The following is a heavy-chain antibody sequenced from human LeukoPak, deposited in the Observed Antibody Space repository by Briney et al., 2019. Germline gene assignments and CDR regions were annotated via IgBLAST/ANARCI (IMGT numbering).Heavy chain of an antibody. J-gene: IGHJ4*02. CDR2: IYYSGST. CDR3: ARHLEDGYNPFDY. Sequence: PSETLSLTCTVSGGSISSSSYYWGWIRQPPGKGLEWIGSIYYSGSTYYNPSLKSRVTISVDTSKNQFSLKLSSVTAADTAVYYCARHLEDGYNPFDYWGQGTLVTVSS. V-gene: IGHV4-39*01. CDR1: GGSISSSSYY. D-gene: IGHD5-24*01.